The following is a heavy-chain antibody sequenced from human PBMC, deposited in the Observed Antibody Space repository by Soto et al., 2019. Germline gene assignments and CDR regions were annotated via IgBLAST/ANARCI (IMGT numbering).Heavy chain of an antibody. CDR1: GFSLSTSGMC. V-gene: IGHV2-70*01. D-gene: IGHD6-6*01. J-gene: IGHJ6*02. CDR2: IDWDDDK. CDR3: ARIHQQLVGGYYYYYGMDV. Sequence: SGPTLVNPTQPLTLTCTFSGFSLSTSGMCVSWIRQPPGKALEWLALIDWDDDKYYSTSLKTRLTISKDTSKNQVVLTMTNMDPVDTATYYCARIHQQLVGGYYYYYGMDVWGQGTTVTVSS.